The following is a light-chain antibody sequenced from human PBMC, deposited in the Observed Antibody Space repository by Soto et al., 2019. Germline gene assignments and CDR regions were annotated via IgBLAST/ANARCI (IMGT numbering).Light chain of an antibody. CDR2: EVS. V-gene: IGLV2-8*01. CDR3: SSYAGSSVV. Sequence: QSALTQPPSASGSPGQSVTISCTGTSSDVGGYNYVSWYQQHPGKAPKLMIYEVSKRPSGVPDRFSGSKSGNTASLTVSWLQAEDEADYYCSSYAGSSVVFGGGTKLTVL. J-gene: IGLJ2*01. CDR1: SSDVGGYNY.